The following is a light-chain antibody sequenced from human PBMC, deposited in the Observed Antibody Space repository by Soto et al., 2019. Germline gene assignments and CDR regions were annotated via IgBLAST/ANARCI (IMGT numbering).Light chain of an antibody. CDR2: AAS. V-gene: IGKV1-39*01. Sequence: DIQMTQSPSSLSASVGDRVTITCRASQSISSYLNWYQQKPGKATKLLIYAASSLQSGVPSRFSGSGSWTDFTLTISRLQPEDFATYYCQQSYSTLLTFGGGTKVEIK. J-gene: IGKJ4*01. CDR1: QSISSY. CDR3: QQSYSTLLT.